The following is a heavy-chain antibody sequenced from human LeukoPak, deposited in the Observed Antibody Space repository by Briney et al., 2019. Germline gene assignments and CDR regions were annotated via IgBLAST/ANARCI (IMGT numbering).Heavy chain of an antibody. CDR2: TSSSSNTI. CDR1: GFTFSSYS. CDR3: AELGITMIGGV. V-gene: IGHV3-48*01. D-gene: IGHD3-10*02. J-gene: IGHJ6*04. Sequence: GGSLRLSCAASGFTFSSYSMRWVRQAPGKGLEWVSYTSSSSNTIYYADSVKGRFTISRDNAKNSLYLQMNSLRAEDTAVYYCAELGITMIGGVWGKGTTVTISS.